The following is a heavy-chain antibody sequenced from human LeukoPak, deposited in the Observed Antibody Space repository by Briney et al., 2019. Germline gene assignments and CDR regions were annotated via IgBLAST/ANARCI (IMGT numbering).Heavy chain of an antibody. Sequence: SETLSLTCTVSGGSISSYYWSWIRQPPGKGLEWIGYIYYSGSTNYNPSLKSRVTISVDTSKNQFSLKLSSVTAADTAVYYCATRGYSSGWYEEGDYWGQGTLVTVSS. CDR1: GGSISSYY. CDR3: ATRGYSSGWYEEGDY. J-gene: IGHJ4*02. V-gene: IGHV4-59*12. CDR2: IYYSGST. D-gene: IGHD6-19*01.